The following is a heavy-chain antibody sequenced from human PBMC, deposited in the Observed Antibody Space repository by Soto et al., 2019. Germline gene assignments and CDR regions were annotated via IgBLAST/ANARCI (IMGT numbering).Heavy chain of an antibody. CDR2: ISSSGSTM. Sequence: PGGSLRLSCAASGFTFSSYELNWVRRAPGKGLEWVSYISSSGSTMHYADSVKDRFTISRDNAKSSLFLQMNSLRAEDTAIYYCARDYSNYGLDSWGQGALVTVSS. CDR3: ARDYSNYGLDS. D-gene: IGHD4-4*01. J-gene: IGHJ5*01. V-gene: IGHV3-48*03. CDR1: GFTFSSYE.